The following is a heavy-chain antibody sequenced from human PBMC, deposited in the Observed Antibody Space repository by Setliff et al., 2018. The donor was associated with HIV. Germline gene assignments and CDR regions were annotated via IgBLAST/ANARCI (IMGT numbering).Heavy chain of an antibody. CDR3: ARAIVKTGYHTKSRVFDY. CDR1: GGSLNDYS. CDR2: VNLPKTL. Sequence: SETLSLTCAVYGGSLNDYSWNWIRQSPGKGLEWIGEVNLPKTLNYNPSLESRITISVDTSKKQFSLDLSSVTAADTAVYFCARAIVKTGYHTKSRVFDYWGQGTQVTVSS. J-gene: IGHJ4*02. V-gene: IGHV4-34*01. D-gene: IGHD3-9*01.